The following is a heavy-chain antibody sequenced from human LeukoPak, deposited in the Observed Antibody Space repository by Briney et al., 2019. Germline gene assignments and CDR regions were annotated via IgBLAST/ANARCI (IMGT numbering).Heavy chain of an antibody. V-gene: IGHV3-48*03. CDR3: ARGHVTVSAHDDAFDI. D-gene: IGHD5/OR15-5a*01. Sequence: GGSLRLSCAASGFTFSSYELNWVRQAPGKGLEWVSYISDTGSTIYYADSVEGRFTISRDNAKNSLYLQMNSLRAEDTAVYYCARGHVTVSAHDDAFDIWGQGTMVTVSS. CDR1: GFTFSSYE. J-gene: IGHJ3*02. CDR2: ISDTGSTI.